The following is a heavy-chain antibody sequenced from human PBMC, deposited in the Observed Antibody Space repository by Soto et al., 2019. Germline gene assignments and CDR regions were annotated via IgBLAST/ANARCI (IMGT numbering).Heavy chain of an antibody. V-gene: IGHV3-23*01. J-gene: IGHJ4*02. CDR2: ISGRGDST. D-gene: IGHD1-26*01. Sequence: EVQLLESGGGLVQPGGSLRLSCAASGFTFSTYAMRWVRQAPGKGLEWVSAISGRGDSTYYADSVKGRFTISRDNSKNTLYLQMDSLRAEDTAVYYCARRGSGSHSDYWGQGTLVTVSS. CDR3: ARRGSGSHSDY. CDR1: GFTFSTYA.